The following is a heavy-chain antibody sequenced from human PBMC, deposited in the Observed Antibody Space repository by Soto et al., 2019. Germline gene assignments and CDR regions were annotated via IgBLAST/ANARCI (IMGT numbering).Heavy chain of an antibody. CDR3: ARDPWLRSSPDAFDI. J-gene: IGHJ3*02. CDR1: GFTFSSYS. D-gene: IGHD5-12*01. V-gene: IGHV3-21*01. Sequence: NPGGSLRLSCAASGFTFSSYSMNWVRQAPGKGLEWVSSISSSSSYIYYADSVKGRFTISRDNAKNSLYLQMNSLRAEDTAVYYCARDPWLRSSPDAFDIWGQGTMVTVSS. CDR2: ISSSSSYI.